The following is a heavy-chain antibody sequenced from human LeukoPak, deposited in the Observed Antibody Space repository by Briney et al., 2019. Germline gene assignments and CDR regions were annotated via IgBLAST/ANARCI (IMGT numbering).Heavy chain of an antibody. D-gene: IGHD6-13*01. Sequence: ASVKVSCKASGYTFTGYYMHWVRRAPGQGLEWMGWINPHSGDTNYAQKFQGRVTMTRDTSISTAYMELSRLRSDDTAVYYCARDNLDGGSWELDYWGQGTLVTVSS. CDR3: ARDNLDGGSWELDY. V-gene: IGHV1-2*02. CDR2: INPHSGDT. J-gene: IGHJ4*02. CDR1: GYTFTGYY.